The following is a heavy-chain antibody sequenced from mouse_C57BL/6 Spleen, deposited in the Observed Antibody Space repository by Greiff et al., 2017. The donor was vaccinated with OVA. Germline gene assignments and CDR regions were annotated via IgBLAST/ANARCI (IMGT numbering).Heavy chain of an antibody. Sequence: EVQRVESGGGLVKPGGSLKLSCAASGFTFSSYAMSWVRQTPEKRLEWVATISDGGSYTYYPDNVKGRFTISRDNAKNNLYLQMSHLKSEDTAMYYCAREGGSSDYWGQGTTLTVSS. D-gene: IGHD1-1*01. J-gene: IGHJ2*01. CDR1: GFTFSSYA. CDR3: AREGGSSDY. V-gene: IGHV5-4*01. CDR2: ISDGGSYT.